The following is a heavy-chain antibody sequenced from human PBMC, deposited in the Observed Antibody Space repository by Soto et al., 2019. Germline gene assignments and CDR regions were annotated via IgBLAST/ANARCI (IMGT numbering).Heavy chain of an antibody. CDR1: GFTFSSYG. V-gene: IGHV3-33*01. J-gene: IGHJ6*02. D-gene: IGHD1-20*01. Sequence: QVQLVESGGGVVQPGRSLRLSCAASGFTFSSYGMHWVRQAPGKGLEWVAVIWYDGSNKYYADSVKGRFTISRDNSKNTLYLQMNSLRAEDTAVYYCARDIIVAPHTYGTDVWGQGTTVTVSS. CDR3: ARDIIVAPHTYGTDV. CDR2: IWYDGSNK.